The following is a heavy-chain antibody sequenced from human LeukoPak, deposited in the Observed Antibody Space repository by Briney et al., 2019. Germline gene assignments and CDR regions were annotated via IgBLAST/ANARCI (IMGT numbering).Heavy chain of an antibody. CDR3: GRVTTGTVDH. Sequence: NASETLSLTCTVSGGSINNYHWGWIRQPPGKGLEWIGYISYSGTTNYNPSLKSRVTISVDMSKSQFSLKLNSVTAADTAVYYCGRVTTGTVDHWGQGTLVTVSS. CDR2: ISYSGTT. V-gene: IGHV4-59*01. CDR1: GGSINNYH. J-gene: IGHJ4*02. D-gene: IGHD1-1*01.